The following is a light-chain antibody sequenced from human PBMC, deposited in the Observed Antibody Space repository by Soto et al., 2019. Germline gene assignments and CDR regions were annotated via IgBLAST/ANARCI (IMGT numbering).Light chain of an antibody. CDR2: EVS. Sequence: QSALTQPASVSGSPGQSITISCTGTSSDVGDYNYVSWYQQRPGKAPKLMIYEVSHRLSGVSNRFSGSKSGYTASLTISGLQDEDEADYYCSSYTSNSIVVFGGGTQLTV. CDR3: SSYTSNSIVV. V-gene: IGLV2-14*01. J-gene: IGLJ2*01. CDR1: SSDVGDYNY.